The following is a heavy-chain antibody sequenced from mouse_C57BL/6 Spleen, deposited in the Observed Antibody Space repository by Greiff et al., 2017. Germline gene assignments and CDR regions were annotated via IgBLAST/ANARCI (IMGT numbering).Heavy chain of an antibody. CDR3: ARLRRGGYYAMDY. CDR2: ISSGSSTI. Sequence: EVKLMESGGGLVKPGGSLKLSCAASGFTFSDYGMHWVRQAPEKGLEWVAYISSGSSTIYYADTVKGRFTISRDNAKNTLFLQMTSLRSEDTAMYYCARLRRGGYYAMDYWGQGTSVTVSS. J-gene: IGHJ4*01. D-gene: IGHD2-12*01. V-gene: IGHV5-17*01. CDR1: GFTFSDYG.